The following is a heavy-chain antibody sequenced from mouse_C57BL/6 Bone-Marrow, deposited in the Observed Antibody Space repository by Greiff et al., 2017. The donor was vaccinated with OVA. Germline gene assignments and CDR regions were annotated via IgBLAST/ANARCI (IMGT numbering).Heavy chain of an antibody. V-gene: IGHV1-69*01. J-gene: IGHJ2*01. CDR2: IDPSDSYT. Sequence: QVQLQQPGAELVMPGASVKLSCKASGYTFTSYWMHWVKQRPGQGLEWIGEIDPSDSYTNYNQKFKGKSTLTVDKSSSTAYMQLGSLTSEDSAVYYCARSGATVVDFDYWGQGTTLTVSS. CDR3: ARSGATVVDFDY. CDR1: GYTFTSYW. D-gene: IGHD1-1*01.